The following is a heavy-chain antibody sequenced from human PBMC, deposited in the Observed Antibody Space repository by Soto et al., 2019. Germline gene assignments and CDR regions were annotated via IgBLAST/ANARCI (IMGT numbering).Heavy chain of an antibody. CDR3: ARGHYYGSGSYSSPEYYYYYMDV. J-gene: IGHJ6*03. CDR2: INHSGST. Sequence: QVQLQQWGAGLLKPSETLSLTCAVYGGSFSGYYWSWIRQPPGKGLEWIGEINHSGSTNYNPSLKSRVTISVDTSKNQFSLKLSSVTAADTAVYYCARGHYYGSGSYSSPEYYYYYMDVWGKGTTVTVSS. CDR1: GGSFSGYY. D-gene: IGHD3-10*01. V-gene: IGHV4-34*01.